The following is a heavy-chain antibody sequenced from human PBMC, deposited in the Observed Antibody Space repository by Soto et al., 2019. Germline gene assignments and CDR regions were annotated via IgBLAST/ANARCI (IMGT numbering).Heavy chain of an antibody. V-gene: IGHV1-69*13. CDR1: GGTFSSYA. CDR3: ATVEMATKGSAAFDI. D-gene: IGHD5-12*01. CDR2: IIPIFGTA. Sequence: SVKVSCKASGGTFSSYAISWVRQAPGQGLEWMGGIIPIFGTANYAQKFQGRVTITADESTSTAYMELSSLRSEDTAVYYCATVEMATKGSAAFDIWGQGTMVTVSS. J-gene: IGHJ3*02.